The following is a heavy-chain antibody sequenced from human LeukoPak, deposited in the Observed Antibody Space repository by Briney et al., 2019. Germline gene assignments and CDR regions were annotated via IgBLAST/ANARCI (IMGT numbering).Heavy chain of an antibody. J-gene: IGHJ4*02. V-gene: IGHV1-69*04. CDR2: IIPILGIA. D-gene: IGHD6-6*01. Sequence: GASVKVSCKASGGTFSSYAISWVRQAPGQGLEWMGRIIPILGIANYAQKFQGRVTITADKSTSTAYMELSSLRSEDTAVYYCAKGSQLAIPSFDYWGQGTLVTVSS. CDR3: AKGSQLAIPSFDY. CDR1: GGTFSSYA.